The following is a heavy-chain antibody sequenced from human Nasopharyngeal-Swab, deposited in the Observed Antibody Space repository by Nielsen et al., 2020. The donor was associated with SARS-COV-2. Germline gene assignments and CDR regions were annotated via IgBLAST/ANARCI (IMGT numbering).Heavy chain of an antibody. Sequence: GSLKISCAASGFTFSSYAMSWVRQAPGKGLEWVSAISGSGGSTYYADSVKGRFTISRDNSKNTLYLQMNSLRAEDTAVYYCAKVGELLLTDWYFDLWGRGTLVTVSS. CDR2: ISGSGGST. D-gene: IGHD2-2*01. V-gene: IGHV3-23*01. CDR1: GFTFSSYA. J-gene: IGHJ2*01. CDR3: AKVGELLLTDWYFDL.